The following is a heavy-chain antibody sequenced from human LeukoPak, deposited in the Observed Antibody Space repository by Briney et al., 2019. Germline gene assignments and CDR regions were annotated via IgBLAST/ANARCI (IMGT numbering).Heavy chain of an antibody. CDR3: ASDYYDSSGYYFHY. V-gene: IGHV3-64*01. Sequence: PGGSLDSPVQPLDSPSVAMLCTGSARLQGRDWNVSAISSNGGSTYYANSVEGRFTISRDNSKNTLYLQMGSLRAEDMAVYYCASDYYDSSGYYFHYWGQGTLVTVSS. CDR2: ISSNGGST. J-gene: IGHJ4*02. D-gene: IGHD3-22*01. CDR1: DSPSVAML.